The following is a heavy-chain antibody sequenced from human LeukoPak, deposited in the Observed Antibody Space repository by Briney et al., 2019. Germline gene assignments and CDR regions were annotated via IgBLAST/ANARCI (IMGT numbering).Heavy chain of an antibody. CDR1: GFNFRSYG. J-gene: IGHJ4*02. V-gene: IGHV3-30*03. CDR2: ISYDGTDK. Sequence: GGSLRLSCAASGFNFRSYGMQWVRQAPGKGLEWVTLISYDGTDKYYAASVRGRFTISRDNSKNTLYLQMNSLRAEDTAVYYCVRDDDRPDNGLDYWGQGTLVTVSS. CDR3: VRDDDRPDNGLDY. D-gene: IGHD3-22*01.